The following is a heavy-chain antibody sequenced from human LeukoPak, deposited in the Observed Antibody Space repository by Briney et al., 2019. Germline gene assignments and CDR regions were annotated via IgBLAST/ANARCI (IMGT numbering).Heavy chain of an antibody. CDR3: TRVAEKSLTTVDKGWFDP. V-gene: IGHV3-23*01. Sequence: PGGSLRLSCAASGFTFSDYYMSWIRQAPGKGLEWVSAISGSGRSTYYADSVKGRFTISRDNSKNTLFLQMDSLRDDDTALYYCTRVAEKSLTTVDKGWFDPWGQGTLVIVAS. CDR2: ISGSGRST. CDR1: GFTFSDYY. D-gene: IGHD4-11*01. J-gene: IGHJ5*02.